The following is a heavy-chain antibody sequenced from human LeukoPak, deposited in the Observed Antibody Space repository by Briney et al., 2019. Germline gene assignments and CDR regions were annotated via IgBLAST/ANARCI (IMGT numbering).Heavy chain of an antibody. CDR1: GGSISSYY. V-gene: IGHV4-59*01. J-gene: IGHJ4*02. CDR3: SKLDSSGYYLY. D-gene: IGHD3-22*01. CDR2: IYYSGST. Sequence: SETLSLTCTVSGGSISSYYWSWFRQPPGKGLEWIGFIYYSGSTNYNPSLKSRVTILVDTSKNQFSLRLSSVTAADTAVYYCSKLDSSGYYLYWGQGTLVTVFS.